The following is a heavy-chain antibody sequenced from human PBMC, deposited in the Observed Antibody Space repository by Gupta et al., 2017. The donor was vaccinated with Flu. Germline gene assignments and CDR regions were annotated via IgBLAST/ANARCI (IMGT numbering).Heavy chain of an antibody. CDR3: ARDTENCSGGSCYEYGMDV. V-gene: IGHV4-4*07. Sequence: QVQLQESGPGLVKPSETLSLTCTVSGGSISSYYWSWIRQPAGKGLEWIGRIYTSGSTNYNPSLKSRVTMSVDTSKNQFSLKLSSVTAADTAVYYCARDTENCSGGSCYEYGMDVWGQGTTVTVSS. CDR1: GGSISSYY. D-gene: IGHD2-15*01. J-gene: IGHJ6*02. CDR2: IYTSGST.